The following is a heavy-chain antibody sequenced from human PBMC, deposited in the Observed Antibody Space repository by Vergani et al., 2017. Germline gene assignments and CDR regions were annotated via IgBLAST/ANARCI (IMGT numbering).Heavy chain of an antibody. CDR2: ISYDGSNK. CDR3: AKXVVGATTDGDDFDY. D-gene: IGHD1-26*01. CDR1: GFTFSSYG. V-gene: IGHV3-30*18. Sequence: QVQLVESGGGVVQPGRSLTLSCAASGFTFSSYGMLWVRQAPGKGLEWVAVISYDGSNKYYADSVKGRFTISRDNSKNTLYLQMNSLRAEDTAVYYCAKXVVGATTDGDDFDYWGQGTLVTVSS. J-gene: IGHJ4*02.